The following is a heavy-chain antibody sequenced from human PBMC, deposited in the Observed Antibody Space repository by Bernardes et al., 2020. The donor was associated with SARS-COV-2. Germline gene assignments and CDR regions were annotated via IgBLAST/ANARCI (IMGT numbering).Heavy chain of an antibody. CDR3: ARDREGAGSWFDP. J-gene: IGHJ5*02. V-gene: IGHV4-59*01. CDR2: IYYSGST. CDR1: GGSISSYY. D-gene: IGHD1-26*01. Sequence: SETLSLTCTVSGGSISSYYWSWIRQPPGKGLEWIGYIYYSGSTNYNPSLKSRVTISVDTSKNQFSLKLSSVTAADTAVYYCARDREGAGSWFDPWGQGTLVTVSS.